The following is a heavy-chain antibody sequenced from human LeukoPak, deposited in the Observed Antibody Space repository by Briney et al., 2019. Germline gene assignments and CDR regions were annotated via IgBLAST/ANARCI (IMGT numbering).Heavy chain of an antibody. Sequence: SETLSLTCAVYGGSFSGYYWSWIRQPPGKGLEWIEEINHSGSTNYNPSLKSRVTISVDTSKNQFSLKLSSVTAADTAVYYCARGGARGGSYFRPHYFDYWGQGTLVTVSS. CDR3: ARGGARGGSYFRPHYFDY. J-gene: IGHJ4*02. D-gene: IGHD1-26*01. V-gene: IGHV4-34*01. CDR1: GGSFSGYY. CDR2: INHSGST.